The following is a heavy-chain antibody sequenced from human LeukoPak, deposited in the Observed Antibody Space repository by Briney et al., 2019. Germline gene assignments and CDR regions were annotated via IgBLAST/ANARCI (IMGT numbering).Heavy chain of an antibody. J-gene: IGHJ2*01. CDR1: GRAFTYYY. CDR3: ARGDGVLATIGTGSSFFDL. Sequence: SETLSLTCSFNGRAFTYYYWTWIRQPPGKGLEWIGEIHHSGSFKNSPSLKTRVTLSLDTSNNQFFLKLKSVTAADTAVYYCARGDGVLATIGTGSSFFDLWGRGTLVTVSS. V-gene: IGHV4-34*01. CDR2: IHHSGSF. D-gene: IGHD5-24*01.